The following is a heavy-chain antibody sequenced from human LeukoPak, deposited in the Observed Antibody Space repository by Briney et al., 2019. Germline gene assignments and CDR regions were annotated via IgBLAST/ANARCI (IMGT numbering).Heavy chain of an antibody. CDR3: AKGGRSLEWLLFDY. CDR2: ISYDGSNK. J-gene: IGHJ4*02. D-gene: IGHD3-3*01. Sequence: PGGSLRLSCAASGFTFSSYGMHWVRQAPGKGLEWVAVISYDGSNKYYADSVKGRFTISRDNSKNTLYLQMNSLRAEDTAVYYCAKGGRSLEWLLFDYWGQGTLVTVSS. V-gene: IGHV3-30*18. CDR1: GFTFSSYG.